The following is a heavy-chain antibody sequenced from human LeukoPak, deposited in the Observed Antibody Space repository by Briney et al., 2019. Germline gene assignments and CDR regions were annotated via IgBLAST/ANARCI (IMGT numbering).Heavy chain of an antibody. V-gene: IGHV1-18*01. CDR2: ISAYNGNT. Sequence: WTSVKVSCKASGYTFNSYGISWVRQAPGQGLEWMGWISAYNGNTNYAQKLQGRVTMTTHTSTSTAYMELRSLRSDDTAVYYCARVVITMVRGVGGGFDPWGQGTLVTVSS. J-gene: IGHJ5*02. D-gene: IGHD3-10*01. CDR1: GYTFNSYG. CDR3: ARVVITMVRGVGGGFDP.